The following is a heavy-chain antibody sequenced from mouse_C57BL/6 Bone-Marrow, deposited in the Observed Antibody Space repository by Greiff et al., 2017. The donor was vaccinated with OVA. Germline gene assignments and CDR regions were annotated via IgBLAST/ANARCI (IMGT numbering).Heavy chain of an antibody. CDR3: ARRKLGFDY. Sequence: LVESGPELVKPGASVKISCKASGYAFSSSWMNWVKQRPGKGLEWIGRIYPGDGDTNYNGKFKGKATLTADKSSSTAYMQLSSLTSEDSAVYFCARRKLGFDYWGQGTTLTVSS. V-gene: IGHV1-82*01. J-gene: IGHJ2*01. CDR1: GYAFSSSW. CDR2: IYPGDGDT. D-gene: IGHD4-1*01.